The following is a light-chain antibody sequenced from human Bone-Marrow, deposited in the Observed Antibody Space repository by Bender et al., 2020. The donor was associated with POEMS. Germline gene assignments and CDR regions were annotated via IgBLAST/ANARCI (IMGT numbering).Light chain of an antibody. V-gene: IGLV1-47*02. J-gene: IGLJ2*01. CDR2: SND. CDR1: NSNIGRNY. CDR3: AGWEDSLSGVV. Sequence: QSVLTQPPSASGAPGQRVTISCSGSNSNIGRNYVYWYQQFPGTTPKLLIYSNDQRPSGVPARFSGSKSGTSASLAISDIQSEDEGDYFCAGWEDSLSGVVFGGGTKLTVL.